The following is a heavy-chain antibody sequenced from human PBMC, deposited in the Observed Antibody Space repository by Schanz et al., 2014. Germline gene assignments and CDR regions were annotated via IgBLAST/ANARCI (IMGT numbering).Heavy chain of an antibody. CDR3: TRDRGALINHNDALDL. J-gene: IGHJ3*01. V-gene: IGHV3-23*04. D-gene: IGHD3-16*01. Sequence: EVHLVESGGGLVQPGGSLRLSCAASGITFSRHAMSWVRQAPGKGLEWVSAISGSGDNTFYADSVKGRFTISRDNSKNTLYLQMYSLRSEDTAVYYCTRDRGALINHNDALDLWGQGTMVSVSS. CDR2: ISGSGDNT. CDR1: GITFSRHA.